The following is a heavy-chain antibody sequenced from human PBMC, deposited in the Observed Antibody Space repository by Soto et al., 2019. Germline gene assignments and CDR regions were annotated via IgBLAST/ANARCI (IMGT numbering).Heavy chain of an antibody. CDR3: AREGRVDYDYVWGSYRQGSEGPTTYYYYGMDV. Sequence: SETLSLTCTVSGGSISSYYWSWIRQPPGKGLEWIGYIYYSGSTYYNPSLKSRVTISVDTSKNQFSLKLSSVTAADTAVYYCAREGRVDYDYVWGSYRQGSEGPTTYYYYGMDVWGQGTTVTVSS. D-gene: IGHD3-16*02. V-gene: IGHV4-59*04. CDR1: GGSISSYY. CDR2: IYYSGST. J-gene: IGHJ6*02.